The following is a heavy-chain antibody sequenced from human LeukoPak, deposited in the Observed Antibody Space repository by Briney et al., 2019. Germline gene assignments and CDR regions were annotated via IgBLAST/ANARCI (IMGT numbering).Heavy chain of an antibody. D-gene: IGHD3-22*01. J-gene: IGHJ4*02. Sequence: PSETLSLTCTVSGGSISSYYWSWIRQPPGKGLEWIGYIYYSGSTNYNPSLKSRVTISVDTSKNQFSLKLSSVTAADTAVYYCAGDRYYDSSGYYDYWGQGTLVTVSS. CDR3: AGDRYYDSSGYYDY. CDR1: GGSISSYY. V-gene: IGHV4-59*01. CDR2: IYYSGST.